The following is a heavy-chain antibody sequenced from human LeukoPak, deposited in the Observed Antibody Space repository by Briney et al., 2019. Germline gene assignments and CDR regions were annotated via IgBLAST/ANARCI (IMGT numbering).Heavy chain of an antibody. CDR1: GFTMSSHW. CDR2: IKHDGSAT. V-gene: IGHV3-7*01. D-gene: IGHD5-12*01. J-gene: IGHJ4*02. CDR3: ARTEIEATILDY. Sequence: GGSLRLSCAASGFTMSSHWMTWVRQAPGKGLEWVANIKHDGSATFSVGSVNDRFTISRDNAKNSLYLQMNSLRAEDTAVYYCARTEIEATILDYWGQGTLVTVSS.